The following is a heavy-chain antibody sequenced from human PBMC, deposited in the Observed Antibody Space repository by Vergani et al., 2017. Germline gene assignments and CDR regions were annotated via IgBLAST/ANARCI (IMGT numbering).Heavy chain of an antibody. V-gene: IGHV1-69*01. CDR3: AREMACSSTSCSNSGYYYYMDV. Sequence: QVQLVQSGAEVKKPGSSVKVSCKASGGPFSSYAISWVRQAPGQGLEWMGGIIPIFGTANYAQKFQGRVTITADESTSTAYMELSSLRSDETAVYYCAREMACSSTSCSNSGYYYYMDVWGKGTTVTVSS. D-gene: IGHD2-2*01. CDR1: GGPFSSYA. J-gene: IGHJ6*03. CDR2: IIPIFGTA.